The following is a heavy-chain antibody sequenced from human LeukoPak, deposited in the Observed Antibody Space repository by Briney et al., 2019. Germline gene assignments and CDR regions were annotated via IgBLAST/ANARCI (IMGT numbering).Heavy chain of an antibody. J-gene: IGHJ6*02. Sequence: GGSLRLSCAASGFTFTSYAMSWVRQAPGKGLEWVSSISGSGGSTYYAASVKGRFTISRDNSKNTLYLQMNSLGAEDTAVYYCARELAVTTPITTVDYGMDVWGQGTTVTVSS. CDR2: ISGSGGST. D-gene: IGHD4-17*01. CDR1: GFTFTSYA. V-gene: IGHV3-23*01. CDR3: ARELAVTTPITTVDYGMDV.